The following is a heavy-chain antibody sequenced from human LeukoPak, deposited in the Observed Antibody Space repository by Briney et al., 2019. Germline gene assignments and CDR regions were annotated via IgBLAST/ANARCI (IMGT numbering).Heavy chain of an antibody. D-gene: IGHD3-10*01. Sequence: GGSLRLSCAASGFTFSSYWMHWVRQAPGKGLVWVSRINSDGSSTSYADSVKGRFTISRDNAKNTLYLQMNSLTAEDTAVYYCARTRRGVIINYWGQGTLVTVSS. V-gene: IGHV3-74*01. J-gene: IGHJ4*02. CDR1: GFTFSSYW. CDR2: INSDGSST. CDR3: ARTRRGVIINY.